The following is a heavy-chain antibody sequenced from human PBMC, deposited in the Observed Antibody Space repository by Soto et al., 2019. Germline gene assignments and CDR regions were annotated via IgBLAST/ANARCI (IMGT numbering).Heavy chain of an antibody. V-gene: IGHV4-31*03. CDR2: IYYSGST. Sequence: PSETLSLTCTVSGGSISSGGYYWSWIRQHPGKGLEWIGYIYYSGSTYYNPSLKSRVTISVDTSKNQFSLKLSSVTAADTAVYYCARDLGIYCSGGSCYHQGYYYYYGMDVWGQGTTVTVSS. CDR1: GGSISSGGYY. J-gene: IGHJ6*02. D-gene: IGHD2-15*01. CDR3: ARDLGIYCSGGSCYHQGYYYYYGMDV.